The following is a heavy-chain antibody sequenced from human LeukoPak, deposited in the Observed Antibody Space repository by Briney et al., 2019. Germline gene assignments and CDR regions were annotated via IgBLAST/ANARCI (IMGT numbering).Heavy chain of an antibody. CDR3: ARRLAAADAFDI. J-gene: IGHJ3*02. V-gene: IGHV4-59*08. Sequence: KPSETLSLSCTVSGGSISNYYWSWLRQPPGKGLEGIAYIYYSGTTNYNPSLKSRVTISVDTSKTQFSLKLSSVTAADTAVYYCARRLAAADAFDIWGQGTMVTVSS. CDR2: IYYSGTT. CDR1: GGSISNYY. D-gene: IGHD6-13*01.